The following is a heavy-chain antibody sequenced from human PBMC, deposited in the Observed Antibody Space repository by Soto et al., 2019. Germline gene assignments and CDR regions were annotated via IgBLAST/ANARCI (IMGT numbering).Heavy chain of an antibody. Sequence: GGSLRLSCAASGFTFSSYGMHWVRQAPGKGLEWVAVISYDGSNKYYADSVKGRFTISRDNSKNTLYLQMNSLRAEDTAVYYCAKDPYSYGLNWFDPWGQGTLVTVSS. D-gene: IGHD5-18*01. V-gene: IGHV3-30*18. CDR2: ISYDGSNK. CDR1: GFTFSSYG. J-gene: IGHJ5*02. CDR3: AKDPYSYGLNWFDP.